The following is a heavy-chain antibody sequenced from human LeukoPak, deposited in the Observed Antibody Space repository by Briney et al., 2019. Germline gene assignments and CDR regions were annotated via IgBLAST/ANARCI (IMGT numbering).Heavy chain of an antibody. CDR3: ATDIDDYNTFAPLFQH. CDR1: GFTSSSYA. CDR2: ISGSGSNT. D-gene: IGHD5-24*01. Sequence: QTGGSLRLSCAASGFTSSSYAMSWVRQAPGEGLEWVAAISGSGSNTFYADSVKGRFTISRDNSKNTLYLQMNSLRVEDTALYYCATDIDDYNTFAPLFQHWSQGTLVTVSS. V-gene: IGHV3-23*01. J-gene: IGHJ1*01.